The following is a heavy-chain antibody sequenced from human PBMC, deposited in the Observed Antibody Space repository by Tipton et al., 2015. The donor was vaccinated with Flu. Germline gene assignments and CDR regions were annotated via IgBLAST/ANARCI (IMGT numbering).Heavy chain of an antibody. CDR1: GFTFSSYS. Sequence: GSLRLSCAGSGFTFSSYSMNWVRQAPGKGLEWVSYISSSGSSRYYADSVKGRFTISRDNAENSLYLQMHSLRDEDTAVYYCARTPQPVTWIAYYYYAMDVWGQGTTVTVSS. D-gene: IGHD1-14*01. J-gene: IGHJ6*02. V-gene: IGHV3-48*02. CDR3: ARTPQPVTWIAYYYYAMDV. CDR2: ISSSGSSR.